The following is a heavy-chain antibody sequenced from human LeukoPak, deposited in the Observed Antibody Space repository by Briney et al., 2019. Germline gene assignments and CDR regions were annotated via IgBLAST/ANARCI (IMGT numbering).Heavy chain of an antibody. CDR1: GYTFTSYA. V-gene: IGHV7-4-1*02. D-gene: IGHD2-2*01. Sequence: ASVKVSCKASGYTFTSYAMNWVRQAPGQGLEWMGWINTNTGNPTYAQGFTGRFVFSLDTSVSTAYLQISSLKAEDTAVYYCARAVGYCSSTSCRGGYYYYYMDVWGKGTTVTVSS. J-gene: IGHJ6*03. CDR3: ARAVGYCSSTSCRGGYYYYYMDV. CDR2: INTNTGNP.